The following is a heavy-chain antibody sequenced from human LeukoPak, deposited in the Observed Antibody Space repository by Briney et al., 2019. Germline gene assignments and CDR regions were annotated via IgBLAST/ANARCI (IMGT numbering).Heavy chain of an antibody. CDR1: GGSISSGGYY. CDR2: IYYSGST. V-gene: IGHV4-31*03. D-gene: IGHD7-27*01. CDR3: ARIIPAGEAFDI. J-gene: IGHJ3*02. Sequence: PSETLSLTCTVSGGSISSGGYYWSWIRQHPGKGLEWIGYIYYSGSTYYNPPLKSRVTISVDTSKNQFSLKLSSVTAADTAVYYCARIIPAGEAFDIWGQGAMVTVSS.